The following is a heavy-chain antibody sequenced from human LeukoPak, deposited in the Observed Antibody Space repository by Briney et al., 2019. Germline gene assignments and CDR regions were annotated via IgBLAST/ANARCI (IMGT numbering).Heavy chain of an antibody. CDR2: ISSSGSTI. V-gene: IGHV3-48*03. CDR3: ARALRYSSRGGFDY. CDR1: GFTFSSYE. D-gene: IGHD3-9*01. Sequence: GGSLRLSCAASGFTFSSYEMNWVRQAPGKGLEWVSYISSSGSTIYHADSVKGRFTISRDNAKNSLYLQMNSLRAEDTAVYYCARALRYSSRGGFDYWGQGTLVTVSS. J-gene: IGHJ4*02.